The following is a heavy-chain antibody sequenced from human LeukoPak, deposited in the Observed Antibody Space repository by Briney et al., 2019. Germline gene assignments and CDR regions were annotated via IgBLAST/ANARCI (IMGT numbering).Heavy chain of an antibody. CDR2: IRYDGSNK. CDR1: GFTFSSYG. J-gene: IGHJ4*02. Sequence: GGSLRLSCAASGFTFSSYGMHWVRQAPGKGLEWVAFIRYDGSNKCYADSVKGRFTISRDNSKNTLYLQMNSLRAEDTAVYYCAKDRGGDYDGFDYWGQGTLVTVSS. CDR3: AKDRGGDYDGFDY. V-gene: IGHV3-30*02. D-gene: IGHD4-17*01.